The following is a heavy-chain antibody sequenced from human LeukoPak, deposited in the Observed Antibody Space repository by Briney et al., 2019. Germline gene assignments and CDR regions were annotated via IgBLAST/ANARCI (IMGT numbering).Heavy chain of an antibody. V-gene: IGHV3-21*01. CDR2: ISSSSSYI. D-gene: IGHD2-15*01. CDR1: GFTFSSYS. Sequence: GGSLRLSCAASGFTFSSYSMNWVRQAPGKGLEWASSISSSSSYIYYADSVKGRFTISRDNAKNSLYLQMNSLRAEDTAVYYCASSVVAGTDYWGQGTLVTVSS. J-gene: IGHJ4*02. CDR3: ASSVVAGTDY.